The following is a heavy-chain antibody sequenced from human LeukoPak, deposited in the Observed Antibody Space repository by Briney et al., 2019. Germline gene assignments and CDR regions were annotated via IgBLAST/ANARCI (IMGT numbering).Heavy chain of an antibody. D-gene: IGHD1-26*01. CDR2: IHTSGST. Sequence: PSETLSLTCSVSGGSISTYYGSWIRQSAGKGLEWIGRIHTSGSTNYNPSLKSRVTMSVDTSKNQFSLKLSSVTAADTAVYYCARAPYSGSYFFDYWGQGTLVTVSS. CDR1: GGSISTYY. J-gene: IGHJ4*02. CDR3: ARAPYSGSYFFDY. V-gene: IGHV4-4*07.